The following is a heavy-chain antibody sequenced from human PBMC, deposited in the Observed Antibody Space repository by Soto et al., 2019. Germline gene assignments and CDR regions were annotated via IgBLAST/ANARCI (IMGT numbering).Heavy chain of an antibody. CDR2: IIPIFGTA. V-gene: IGHV1-69*06. CDR3: AREAEHFVGSTEWFDP. CDR1: GGTFSSYA. D-gene: IGHD2-2*01. J-gene: IGHJ5*02. Sequence: SVKVSCKASGGTFSSYAISWVRQAPGQGLEWMGGIIPIFGTANYAQKFQGRVTITADKSTSTAYMELSSLRSEDTAVYYCAREAEHFVGSTEWFDPWGQGTLVTVSS.